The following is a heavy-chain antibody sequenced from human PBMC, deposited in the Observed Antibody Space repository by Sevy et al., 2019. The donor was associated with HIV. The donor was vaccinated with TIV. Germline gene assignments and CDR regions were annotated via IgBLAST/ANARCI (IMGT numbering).Heavy chain of an antibody. CDR3: ARDLNYYYYMDV. Sequence: ASVKVSCKASGYTFTSYGISWVRQAPGQGLEWMGWISAYNGNTNYAQKLQGRVTMTTDTSTSTAYMELRSLRSDDTAVYYSARDLNYYYYMDVWGKGTTVTVSS. J-gene: IGHJ6*03. CDR2: ISAYNGNT. V-gene: IGHV1-18*01. CDR1: GYTFTSYG.